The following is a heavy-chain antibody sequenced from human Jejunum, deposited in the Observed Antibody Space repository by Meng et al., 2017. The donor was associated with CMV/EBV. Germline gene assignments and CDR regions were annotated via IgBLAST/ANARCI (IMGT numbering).Heavy chain of an antibody. CDR2: ISTTSTYI. Sequence: FSSYTIDWVRQAPGKVLEWVSSISTTSTYIYYADSVKGRFTVSRDNAKNSLSLQMNSLRADDTAVYYCARITWGGYSRSYRGNFDYWGQGTLVTVSS. V-gene: IGHV3-21*01. CDR3: ARITWGGYSRSYRGNFDY. CDR1: FSSYT. D-gene: IGHD1-26*01. J-gene: IGHJ4*02.